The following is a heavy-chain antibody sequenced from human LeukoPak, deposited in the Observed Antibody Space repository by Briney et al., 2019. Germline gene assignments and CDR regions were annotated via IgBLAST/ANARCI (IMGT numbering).Heavy chain of an antibody. J-gene: IGHJ4*02. D-gene: IGHD4-11*01. CDR1: GYRFSSYW. CDR3: ARRMDDYSKSGFDY. V-gene: IGHV5-51*01. CDR2: IYAGDSDT. Sequence: GESLEISCKGSGYRFSSYWIAWVRQMPGKGLEWMGIIYAGDSDTRYSPSFQGQVTISADKSFSTAYLQWSSLKASDTAMYYCARRMDDYSKSGFDYWGQGTVNAVSS.